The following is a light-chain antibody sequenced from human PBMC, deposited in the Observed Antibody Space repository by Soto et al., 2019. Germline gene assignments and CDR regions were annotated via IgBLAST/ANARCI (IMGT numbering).Light chain of an antibody. J-gene: IGLJ1*01. CDR2: EVN. V-gene: IGLV2-8*01. CDR1: SSDIGDYEY. Sequence: QPVLTQPASVSASPGQSITISCSGTSSDIGDYEYVSWYQHYPGKAPKLMIYEVNKRPSGVPDRFSGSKSGNTASLTVSGLQAEDEADYYCSSYAGSSNVFGTGTKLTVL. CDR3: SSYAGSSNV.